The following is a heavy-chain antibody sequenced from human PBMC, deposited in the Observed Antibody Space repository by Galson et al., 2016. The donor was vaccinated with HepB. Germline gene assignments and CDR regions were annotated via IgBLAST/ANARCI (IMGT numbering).Heavy chain of an antibody. J-gene: IGHJ4*02. CDR3: ARRVDRRRDFDY. CDR2: ISGRAGST. CDR1: EFTFSSYA. V-gene: IGHV3-23*01. Sequence: SLRLSCAASEFTFSSYAMSWVRQAPGKGLEWVSAISGRAGSTNYADSVKGRFTISRDNSKNTLYLHMNSLRTEDTALYFCARRVDRRRDFDYWGQGTLVTVSS.